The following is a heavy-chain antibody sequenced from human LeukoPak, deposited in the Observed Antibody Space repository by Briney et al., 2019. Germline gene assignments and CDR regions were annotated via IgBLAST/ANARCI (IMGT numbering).Heavy chain of an antibody. D-gene: IGHD6-6*01. CDR1: GFTFSSYA. CDR2: ISYDGSNK. V-gene: IGHV3-30-3*01. J-gene: IGHJ4*02. CDR3: ASASKYSSQYFAPGFFDY. Sequence: GRSLRLSCAASGFTFSSYAMHWVRQAPGKGLEWVAVISYDGSNKYYADSVKGRFTISRDNSKNTLYLQMNSLRAEDTAVYYCASASKYSSQYFAPGFFDYWGQGTLVTVSS.